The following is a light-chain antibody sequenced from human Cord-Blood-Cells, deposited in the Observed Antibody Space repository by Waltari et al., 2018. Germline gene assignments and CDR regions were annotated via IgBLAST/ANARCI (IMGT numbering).Light chain of an antibody. V-gene: IGKV1-5*01. J-gene: IGKJ3*01. CDR3: QQYNSFPFT. CDR2: DAS. CDR1: QSISSG. Sequence: DIQMTPSPSTLSASVGDRVPITCRASQSISSGLAWYQQKPGKAPKLLIYDASSLESGVPSRFSGSGSGTEFTLTISSLQPDDFATYYCQQYNSFPFTFGPGTKVDIK.